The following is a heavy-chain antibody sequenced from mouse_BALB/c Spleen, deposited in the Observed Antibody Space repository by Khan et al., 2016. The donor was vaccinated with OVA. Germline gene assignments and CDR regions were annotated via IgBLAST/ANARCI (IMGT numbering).Heavy chain of an antibody. V-gene: IGHV3-2*02. D-gene: IGHD2-3*01. CDR2: ISYSGST. CDR3: SRDGSRYNYAMDY. CDR1: GYSITSDYA. J-gene: IGHJ4*01. Sequence: EVQLQESGPGLVKPSQSLSLTCTVTGYSITSDYAWNWLRQFPGNKLEWMGYISYSGSTSYNPSLKSRISITRDTSKNQFFLQLNSVTTEDTATYYCSRDGSRYNYAMDYWGQGTAVTVSS.